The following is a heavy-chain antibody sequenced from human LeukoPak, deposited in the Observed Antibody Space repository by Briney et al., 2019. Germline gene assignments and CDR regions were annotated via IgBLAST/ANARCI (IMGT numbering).Heavy chain of an antibody. CDR3: TRAPRKAWFDP. V-gene: IGHV4-59*01. CDR2: TSYSGNT. CDR1: GGSISSFY. J-gene: IGHJ5*02. D-gene: IGHD1-14*01. Sequence: SETLSLTCSVSGGSISSFYCSWIRQPPGKGLEWIGYTSYSGNTNYNPSLKSRVTMSVDTSRKQFSLRLTSVTAADTAVYYCTRAPRKAWFDPWGQGTLVTVSS.